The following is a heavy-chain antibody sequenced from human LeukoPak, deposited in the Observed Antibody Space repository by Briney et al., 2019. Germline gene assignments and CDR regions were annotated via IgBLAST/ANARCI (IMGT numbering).Heavy chain of an antibody. CDR2: ISYDGSNK. CDR3: ARDGRGLRSSSWYFDY. D-gene: IGHD6-13*01. CDR1: VFTFSSYA. J-gene: IGHJ4*02. V-gene: IGHV3-30-3*01. Sequence: PGGSLRLSCSASVFTFSSYAIHGVRQAPGKGLEWVAVISYDGSNKYYADSVKGRFTISRDNSKNTLSLQMNSLSAEDTAVYYCARDGRGLRSSSWYFDYWGQGTLVTASS.